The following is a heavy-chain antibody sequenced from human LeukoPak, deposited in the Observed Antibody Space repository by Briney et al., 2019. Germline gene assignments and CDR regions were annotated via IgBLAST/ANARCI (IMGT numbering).Heavy chain of an antibody. CDR3: ATEIHRGSGIAAV. V-gene: IGHV1-69*01. Sequence: ASVKVSCKASGGTFSRYAISWVRQAPGQGLEWMGGIIPIFGTANYAQKFQGRVTITADESTSTAYMKLSSVRSEDTAVYYCATEIHRGSGIAAVWGQGTLVTVSS. CDR2: IIPIFGTA. CDR1: GGTFSRYA. D-gene: IGHD6-13*01. J-gene: IGHJ4*02.